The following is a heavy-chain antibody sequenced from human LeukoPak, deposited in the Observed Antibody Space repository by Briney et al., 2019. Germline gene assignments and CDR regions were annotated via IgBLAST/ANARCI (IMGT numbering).Heavy chain of an antibody. CDR2: ISGNAAAT. V-gene: IGHV3-23*01. D-gene: IGHD3-22*01. Sequence: GGSLRLSCVASEFIFSNFAMSCVRQAPGKGLEWVSTISGNAAATYYGDSVKGRFTISRDNSRNTLYLQMNSLRAEDTAIYYCAKDRTHRRYYDSTGYYNQYDYWGQGALVTVSS. CDR3: AKDRTHRRYYDSTGYYNQYDY. CDR1: EFIFSNFA. J-gene: IGHJ4*02.